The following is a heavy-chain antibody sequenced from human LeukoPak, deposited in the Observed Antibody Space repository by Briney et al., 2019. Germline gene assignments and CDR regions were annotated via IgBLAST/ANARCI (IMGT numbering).Heavy chain of an antibody. D-gene: IGHD2-21*02. V-gene: IGHV4-59*12. J-gene: IGHJ4*02. Sequence: PSETLSLTCTVSGGSIRSYYWSWIRQPPGKGLEWIGYIYYSGSTNYNPSLKSRVTISVDTSKNQFSLKLRSVTAADTAVYYCAREKGSGGDYYFDYWGQGTLVTVSS. CDR1: GGSIRSYY. CDR2: IYYSGST. CDR3: AREKGSGGDYYFDY.